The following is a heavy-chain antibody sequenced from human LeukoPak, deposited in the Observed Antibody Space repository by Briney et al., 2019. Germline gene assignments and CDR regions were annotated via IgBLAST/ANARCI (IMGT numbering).Heavy chain of an antibody. D-gene: IGHD3-10*01. Sequence: ASVKVSCKASGYTFTGYYMHWVRPAPGQGLEWMGWINPNSGGTNYAQKFQGRVTMTRDMSTSTVYMELSSLRSEDTAVYYCARKTGVRGANPYYYYYYMDVWGKGTTVTISS. CDR1: GYTFTGYY. J-gene: IGHJ6*03. CDR2: INPNSGGT. V-gene: IGHV1-2*02. CDR3: ARKTGVRGANPYYYYYYMDV.